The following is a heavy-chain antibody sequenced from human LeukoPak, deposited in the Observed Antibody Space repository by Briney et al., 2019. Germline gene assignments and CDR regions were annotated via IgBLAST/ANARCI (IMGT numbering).Heavy chain of an antibody. J-gene: IGHJ4*02. CDR1: GGSISSSSYY. CDR2: IYYSGST. Sequence: PSETLSLTCTVSGGSISSSSYYWGWIRQPPGKGLEWIGSIYYSGSTYYNPSLKSRVTISVDTSKNQFSLKLSSVTAADTAVYYCARDAYYCDSSGYLKDWGQGTLVTVSS. CDR3: ARDAYYCDSSGYLKD. D-gene: IGHD3-22*01. V-gene: IGHV4-39*07.